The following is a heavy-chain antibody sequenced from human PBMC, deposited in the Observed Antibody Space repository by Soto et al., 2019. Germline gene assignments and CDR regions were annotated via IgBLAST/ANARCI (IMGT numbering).Heavy chain of an antibody. J-gene: IGHJ3*02. CDR2: IYYSGST. CDR3: ARASKAVAGRRFDI. D-gene: IGHD6-19*01. Sequence: SETLSLTCTVSGGSISSYYWSWIRQPPGKGLEWIGYIYYSGSTNYNPSLKSRVTISVDTSKNQFSLKLSSVTAADTAVYYCARASKAVAGRRFDIWSQGKMVTVSS. CDR1: GGSISSYY. V-gene: IGHV4-59*01.